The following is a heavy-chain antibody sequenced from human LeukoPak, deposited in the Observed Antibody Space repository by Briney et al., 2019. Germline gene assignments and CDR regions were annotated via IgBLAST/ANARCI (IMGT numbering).Heavy chain of an antibody. CDR3: ARTYYDFWSGYSNYYYYMDV. J-gene: IGHJ6*03. V-gene: IGHV1-8*01. D-gene: IGHD3-3*01. CDR2: MSPNSGDT. Sequence: ASMKVSCKASGYTFTSSDINWVRQATGEGLEWMGWMSPNSGDTGYAQKFQGRVTMTRDTSINTAYMELSSLRSEDTAVYYCARTYYDFWSGYSNYYYYMDVWGQRDHGHRLL. CDR1: GYTFTSSD.